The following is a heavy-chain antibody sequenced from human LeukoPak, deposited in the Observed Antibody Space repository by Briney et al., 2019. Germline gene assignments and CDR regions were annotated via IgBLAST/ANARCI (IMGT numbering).Heavy chain of an antibody. CDR1: GFTFSSYA. CDR3: ANSRGYGSGNL. Sequence: PGGSLRLSCAASGFTFSSYAMSWVRQAPGKGLEWISAVSGSGDRTYYAGSVKGRFTISRDNSKNIAYLRMNSLRAEDTAVYFCANSRGYGSGNLWGQGTLVTVSS. CDR2: VSGSGDRT. J-gene: IGHJ4*02. V-gene: IGHV3-23*01. D-gene: IGHD3-10*01.